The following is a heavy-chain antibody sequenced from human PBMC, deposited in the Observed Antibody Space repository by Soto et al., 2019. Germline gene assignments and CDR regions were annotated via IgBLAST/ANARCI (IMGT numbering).Heavy chain of an antibody. Sequence: EVQLVESGGGWIQPGGSLRLACAASGFAVSSKYMTWVRQAPGKGLEWGSVIYGGGTTYYADSVKGRFTISRDTSKNTLYLQMNSLRAEDTAVYYCVQTTGWPGFDFWGQGTLVTVSS. CDR2: IYGGGTT. CDR1: GFAVSSKY. CDR3: VQTTGWPGFDF. J-gene: IGHJ4*02. D-gene: IGHD6-19*01. V-gene: IGHV3-53*01.